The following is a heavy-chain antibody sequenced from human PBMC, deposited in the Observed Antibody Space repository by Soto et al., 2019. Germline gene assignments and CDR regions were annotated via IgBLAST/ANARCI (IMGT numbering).Heavy chain of an antibody. CDR3: AKEESGYGDAFDI. CDR2: ISGSGGST. Sequence: EVQLLESGGGLVQPGGSLRLSCAASGFTFSSYAMSWVRQAQGKGREWVSAISGSGGSTYYADSGKGRFTISRDNSKNTLYLQMNSLRAEDTAVDYCAKEESGYGDAFDIWGQGTMVTVSS. V-gene: IGHV3-23*01. J-gene: IGHJ3*02. CDR1: GFTFSSYA. D-gene: IGHD5-12*01.